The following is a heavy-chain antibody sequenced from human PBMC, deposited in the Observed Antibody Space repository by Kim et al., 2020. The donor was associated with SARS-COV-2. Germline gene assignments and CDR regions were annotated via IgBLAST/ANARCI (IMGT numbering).Heavy chain of an antibody. CDR3: ARQTYYYGSGSYIRKFDY. CDR1: GGSFSGYY. Sequence: SETLSLTCAIYGGSFSGYYWSWIRQPPGKGLEWIGEINHSGSTNYNPSLKSRVTISVDTSKNQFSLKLSSVTAADTAVYYCARQTYYYGSGSYIRKFDYWGQGTLVTVSS. D-gene: IGHD3-10*01. J-gene: IGHJ4*02. CDR2: INHSGST. V-gene: IGHV4-34*01.